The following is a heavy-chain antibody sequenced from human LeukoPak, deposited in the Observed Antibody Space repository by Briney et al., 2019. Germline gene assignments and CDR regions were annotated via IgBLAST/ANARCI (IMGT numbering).Heavy chain of an antibody. Sequence: GRSLRLSCSVSGFTFEDYAMHWVRQAPGKGLEWVSGITVSGDSTYYADSVKGRFTISRDNSKNTLYLQMNGLRAEDTAVYYCTKASPPGWGAPDLWGRGTLVTVSS. J-gene: IGHJ2*01. CDR2: ITVSGDST. CDR3: TKASPPGWGAPDL. CDR1: GFTFEDYA. V-gene: IGHV3-23*01. D-gene: IGHD1-26*01.